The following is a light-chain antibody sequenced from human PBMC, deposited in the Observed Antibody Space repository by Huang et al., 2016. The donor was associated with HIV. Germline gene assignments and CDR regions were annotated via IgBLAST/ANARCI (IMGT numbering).Light chain of an antibody. Sequence: EIVMTQSPDTLSVSPGERATLSCRASQSVRDKLAWYQQKPGQAPRLILHATSTRAAGGPARFSGSGSGTEFTLTISSLQSEDCGVYYCQQYESWPPLTFGGGTKVEIK. CDR2: ATS. CDR3: QQYESWPPLT. V-gene: IGKV3-15*01. J-gene: IGKJ4*01. CDR1: QSVRDK.